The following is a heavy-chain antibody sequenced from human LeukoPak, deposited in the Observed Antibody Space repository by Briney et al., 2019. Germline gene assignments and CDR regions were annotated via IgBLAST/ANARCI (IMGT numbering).Heavy chain of an antibody. CDR3: ARVDVSMIYDY. V-gene: IGHV1-2*06. D-gene: IGHD2/OR15-2a*01. CDR2: INPNSGGT. CDR1: GYTLTELS. Sequence: GASVKVSCKVSGYTLTELSMHWVRQAPGQGLEWMGRINPNSGGTNYAQKFQGRVTMTRDTSISTAYMELSRLRSDDTAVYYCARVDVSMIYDYWGQGTLVTVSS. J-gene: IGHJ4*02.